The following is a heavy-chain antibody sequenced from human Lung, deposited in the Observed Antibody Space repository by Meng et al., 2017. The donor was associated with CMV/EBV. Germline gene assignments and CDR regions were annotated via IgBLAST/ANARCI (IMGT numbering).Heavy chain of an antibody. CDR1: GFTFSSYA. CDR3: AKAYSSSSVGTNRGFDY. J-gene: IGHJ4*02. D-gene: IGHD6-6*01. V-gene: IGHV3-23*01. Sequence: ESLKISXAASGFTFSSYAMSWVRQAPGKGLEWVSAISGSGGSTYYADSVKGRFTISRDNSKNTLYLQMNSLRAEDTAVYYCAKAYSSSSVGTNRGFDYWGQGTLVTVSS. CDR2: ISGSGGST.